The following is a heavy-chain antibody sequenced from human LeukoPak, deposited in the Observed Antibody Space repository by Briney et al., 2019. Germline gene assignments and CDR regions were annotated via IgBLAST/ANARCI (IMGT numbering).Heavy chain of an antibody. D-gene: IGHD5-18*01. Sequence: PGGSLRLSCAASGFTFSTYAMSWVRQAPGKGLEWVGRIKSKTDGGTTDYAAPVKGRFTISRDDSKNTLYLQMNSLKTEDTAVYYCTTDRYSYGYARWFDPWGQGTLVTVSS. CDR3: TTDRYSYGYARWFDP. CDR1: GFTFSTYA. V-gene: IGHV3-15*01. CDR2: IKSKTDGGTT. J-gene: IGHJ5*02.